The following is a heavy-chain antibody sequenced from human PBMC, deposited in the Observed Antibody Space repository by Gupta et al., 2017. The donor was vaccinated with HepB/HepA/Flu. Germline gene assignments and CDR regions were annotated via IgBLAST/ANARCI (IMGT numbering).Heavy chain of an antibody. CDR1: GYNFISYW. V-gene: IGHV5-51*01. J-gene: IGHJ4*02. D-gene: IGHD6-19*01. CDR3: ARHARVAGTGPLDY. Sequence: EVQLVQSGAEVIKPGESLKISCKTSGYNFISYWIGWVRQMPGKGLEWMGIIYPGDSDTSYSPSFQGQVTISADKSISTAYLQWSSLRASDTAMYYCARHARVAGTGPLDYWGQGTLVTVSS. CDR2: IYPGDSDT.